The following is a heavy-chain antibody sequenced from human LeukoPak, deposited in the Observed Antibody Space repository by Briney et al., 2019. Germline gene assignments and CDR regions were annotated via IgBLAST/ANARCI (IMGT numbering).Heavy chain of an antibody. J-gene: IGHJ4*02. D-gene: IGHD6-19*01. V-gene: IGHV4-34*01. CDR3: ARGWRAVADY. CDR2: INHSGST. CDR1: GGSFSGYY. Sequence: SETLSLTCAVYGGSFSGYYWSWIRQPPGKGPEWIGEINHSGSTNYNPSLKSRVTISVDTSKNQFSLKLSSVTAADTAVYYCARGWRAVADYWGQGTLVTVSS.